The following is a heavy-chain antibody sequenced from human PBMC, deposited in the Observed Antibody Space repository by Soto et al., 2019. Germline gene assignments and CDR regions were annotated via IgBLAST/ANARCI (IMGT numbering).Heavy chain of an antibody. Sequence: SEPLSLTCILPGCSISTYCGGRIRQPPAKGLVWIGYIYYSGSTNYNPSLKSRVTISVDTSKNQFSLKLSSVTAADKAVYYCARDRGYYDSSGICYYYYGMDVWGQGTTVTVS. CDR1: GCSISTYC. CDR2: IYYSGST. D-gene: IGHD3-22*01. CDR3: ARDRGYYDSSGICYYYYGMDV. J-gene: IGHJ6*02. V-gene: IGHV4-59*01.